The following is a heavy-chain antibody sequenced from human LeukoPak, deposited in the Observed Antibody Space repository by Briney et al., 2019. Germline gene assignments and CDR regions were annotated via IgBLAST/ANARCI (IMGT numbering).Heavy chain of an antibody. CDR1: GYTFTSYG. Sequence: ASVKVSCKASGYTFTSYGISWVRQAPGQGLEWMGWISTYDGNTNYAQKLQGRVTMTTDTSTTTAYMELRSLTSDDTAVYYCARDPTTQTFDYWGQGTLVTVSS. CDR3: ARDPTTQTFDY. V-gene: IGHV1-18*01. D-gene: IGHD4-11*01. CDR2: ISTYDGNT. J-gene: IGHJ4*02.